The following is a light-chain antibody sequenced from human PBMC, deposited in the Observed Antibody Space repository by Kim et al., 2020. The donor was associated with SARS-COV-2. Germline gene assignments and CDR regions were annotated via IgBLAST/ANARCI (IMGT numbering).Light chain of an antibody. Sequence: GQSVPISCTGTSSDVGGYNYVSWYQQHPGKAPKLLIYDVTTRPSGVPDRFSGSKSGNTASLSISGLQAEDEADYYCCSYAGRNIVVFGGGTQLTVL. CDR2: DVT. CDR3: CSYAGRNIVV. CDR1: SSDVGGYNY. J-gene: IGLJ2*01. V-gene: IGLV2-11*03.